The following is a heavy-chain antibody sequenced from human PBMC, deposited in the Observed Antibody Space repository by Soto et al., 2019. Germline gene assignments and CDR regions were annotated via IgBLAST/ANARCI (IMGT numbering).Heavy chain of an antibody. CDR1: VYTFTSYD. CDR2: MNPNSGNT. V-gene: IGHV1-8*01. D-gene: IGHD3-22*01. J-gene: IGHJ4*02. CDR3: AVQHYYDSSGSLDY. Sequence: XSVKVSCKASVYTFTSYDINWVRQATGQGLEWMGWMNPNSGNTGYAQKFQGRVTMTRNTSISTAYMELSSLRSEDTAVYYCAVQHYYDSSGSLDYWGQGTLVTVSS.